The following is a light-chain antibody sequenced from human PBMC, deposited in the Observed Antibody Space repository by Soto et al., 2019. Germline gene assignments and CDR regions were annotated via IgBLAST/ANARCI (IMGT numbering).Light chain of an antibody. CDR2: GAS. V-gene: IGKV3-15*01. CDR3: QQYNNWPPVT. CDR1: QSVSSN. J-gene: IGKJ1*01. Sequence: EVVLTQSPATLSLSPGERATLSCRASQSVSSNLAWYQQKPGQAPRLLIYGASTRATGIPARFSGSGSGTEFTLTISSPQSEDFAVYYCQQYNNWPPVTFGQGTKVDIK.